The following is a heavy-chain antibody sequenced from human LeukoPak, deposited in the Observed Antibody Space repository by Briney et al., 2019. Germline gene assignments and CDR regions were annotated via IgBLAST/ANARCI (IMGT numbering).Heavy chain of an antibody. CDR1: GYTFTSYG. D-gene: IGHD6-19*01. Sequence: ASVKVSCKASGYTFTSYGISWVRQAPGQGLEWFGLISVYNGNTIYAQKLQGRVTMTTDTSTSTAYMELRSLQSDDTAVYYCARAVSFSGSAVTGGAHWGQGTLVTVSS. CDR3: ARAVSFSGSAVTGGAH. CDR2: ISVYNGNT. J-gene: IGHJ4*02. V-gene: IGHV1-18*01.